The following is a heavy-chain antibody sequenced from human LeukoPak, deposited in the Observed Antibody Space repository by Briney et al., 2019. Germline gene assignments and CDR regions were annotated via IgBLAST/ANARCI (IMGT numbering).Heavy chain of an antibody. J-gene: IGHJ5*02. CDR3: ARLGYCSGGSCYGFDP. CDR1: GYTFTSYA. D-gene: IGHD2-15*01. V-gene: IGHV7-4-1*02. CDR2: INTNTGNP. Sequence: RASVKVSCKASGYTFTSYAMNWVRQAPGQGLEWMGWINTNTGNPTYAQGFTGRFVFSLDTSVSTAYLQISSPKAEDTAMYYCARLGYCSGGSCYGFDPWGQGTLVTVSS.